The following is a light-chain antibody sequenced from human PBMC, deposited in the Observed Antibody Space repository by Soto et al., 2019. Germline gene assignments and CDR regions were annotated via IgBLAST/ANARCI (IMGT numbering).Light chain of an antibody. J-gene: IGKJ1*01. Sequence: EVVMTQSPATLSLSPWERATLSCRASQSVSSSYLAWYQQKPGQAPRLLIYGASSRATGIPDRFSGSGSGTDFTLTISRLEPEDFAVYYCQQYGSSPPWTFGQGTKV. CDR2: GAS. V-gene: IGKV3-20*01. CDR1: QSVSSSY. CDR3: QQYGSSPPWT.